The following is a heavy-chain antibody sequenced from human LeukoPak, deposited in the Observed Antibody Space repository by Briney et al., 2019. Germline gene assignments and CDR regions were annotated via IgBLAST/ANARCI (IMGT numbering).Heavy chain of an antibody. CDR1: GFTFSSYW. Sequence: AGGSLRLSCAASGFTFSSYWMSWVRRAPGKGLEWVSYISSGGSTVYYADSVKGRFTVSRDNAKNSLYLQMSSLRAEDTAVYYCARGGSFVEYWGQGTLVSVSS. CDR3: ARGGSFVEY. J-gene: IGHJ4*02. CDR2: ISSGGSTV. V-gene: IGHV3-48*04. D-gene: IGHD3-10*01.